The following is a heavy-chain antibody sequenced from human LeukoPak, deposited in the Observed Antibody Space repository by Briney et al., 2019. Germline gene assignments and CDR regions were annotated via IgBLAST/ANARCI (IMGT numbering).Heavy chain of an antibody. CDR3: ARDASGWDNAFDI. CDR1: GGSISSSSYY. CDR2: IYYSGST. Sequence: SETLSLTCTVSGGSISSSSYYWGWIRQPPGKGLEWIGSIYYSGSTYYNPSLKSRVTISVDTSKNQFSLKLSSVTAADTAVYYCARDASGWDNAFDIWGQGTMVTVSS. D-gene: IGHD6-19*01. J-gene: IGHJ3*02. V-gene: IGHV4-39*07.